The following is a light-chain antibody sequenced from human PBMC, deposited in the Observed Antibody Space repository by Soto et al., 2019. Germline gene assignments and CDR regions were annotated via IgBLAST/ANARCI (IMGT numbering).Light chain of an antibody. CDR1: QSVSSY. CDR3: QHYGDSRT. Sequence: EIVLTQSPVTLSLSPGERATLSCRASQSVSSYLAWYQQKPGQAPRLLIYGASSRATGIPDRFGGSGSGTDFTLTISRLEPEDFAVYYCQHYGDSRTFGQGTKVDI. J-gene: IGKJ1*01. V-gene: IGKV3-20*01. CDR2: GAS.